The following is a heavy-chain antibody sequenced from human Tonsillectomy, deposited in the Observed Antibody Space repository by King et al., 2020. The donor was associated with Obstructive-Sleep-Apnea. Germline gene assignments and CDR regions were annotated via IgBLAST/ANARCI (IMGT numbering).Heavy chain of an antibody. CDR2: IKSKIGGGTT. D-gene: IGHD2-2*02. Sequence: VQLVESGVGLVKPGGSLRLSCEVSGFTFSDDWMSCVRQAPGEGLEWVCRIKSKIGGGTTDYAAPVKGRFTISRDDSQNTVYLQMNSLKTEDTAVYFCAHIIVVPAALHHWGQGTLVTVSS. V-gene: IGHV3-15*01. CDR1: GFTFSDDW. CDR3: AHIIVVPAALHH. J-gene: IGHJ5*02.